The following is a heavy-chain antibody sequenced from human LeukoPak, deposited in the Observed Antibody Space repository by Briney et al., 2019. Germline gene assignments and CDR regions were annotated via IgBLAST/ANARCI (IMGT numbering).Heavy chain of an antibody. CDR3: ARVSGWLRSYFDY. J-gene: IGHJ4*02. CDR2: INYSGST. D-gene: IGHD5-12*01. V-gene: IGHV4-34*01. Sequence: SETLSLTCAVYGGSFSGYYRSWIRQPPGKGLEWIGEINYSGSTNYNPSLKSRVTISVDTSKNQFSLKLSSVTAADTAVYYCARVSGWLRSYFDYWGQGTLVTVSS. CDR1: GGSFSGYY.